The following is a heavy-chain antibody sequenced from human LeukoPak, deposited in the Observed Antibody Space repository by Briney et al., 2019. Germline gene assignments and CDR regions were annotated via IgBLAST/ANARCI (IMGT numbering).Heavy chain of an antibody. Sequence: GGSLRLSCAASGFTFSSYAMSWVRQAPGKGLEWVSAISGSGGSTYYADSVKGRFTISRDNSKNTLYLQMNSLRAEDTAVYYCAKYTRIAVAGTAVIDYWGQGTLVTVSS. D-gene: IGHD6-19*01. V-gene: IGHV3-23*01. CDR1: GFTFSSYA. J-gene: IGHJ4*02. CDR3: AKYTRIAVAGTAVIDY. CDR2: ISGSGGST.